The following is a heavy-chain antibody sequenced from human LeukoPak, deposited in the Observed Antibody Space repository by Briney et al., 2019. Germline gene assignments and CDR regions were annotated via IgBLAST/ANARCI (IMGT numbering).Heavy chain of an antibody. CDR2: IYGST. CDR3: ATSTHCRGVSCFHYYYMDV. V-gene: IGHV4-59*12. CDR1: GASISSYY. Sequence: SETQSLTCTVSGASISSYYWSWIRQSPGKGLEWVGYIYGSTNLNPSLKSRVTMSVDTSKNQVSLRLSSVTAADTAVYYCATSTHCRGVSCFHYYYMDVWGKGTTVTVSS. J-gene: IGHJ6*03. D-gene: IGHD2-15*01.